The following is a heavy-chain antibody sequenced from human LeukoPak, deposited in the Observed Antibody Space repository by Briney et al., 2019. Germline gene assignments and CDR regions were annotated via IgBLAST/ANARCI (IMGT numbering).Heavy chain of an antibody. J-gene: IGHJ6*02. Sequence: EASVKVSCKASGGTFSSYAISWVRQAPGQGLEWMGRIIPILGIANYAQKFQGRVTITADKSTSTAYMELSSLRSEDTAVYYCAGDRGRDGYYYYGMDVWGQGTTVTVSS. D-gene: IGHD5-24*01. V-gene: IGHV1-69*04. CDR2: IIPILGIA. CDR1: GGTFSSYA. CDR3: AGDRGRDGYYYYGMDV.